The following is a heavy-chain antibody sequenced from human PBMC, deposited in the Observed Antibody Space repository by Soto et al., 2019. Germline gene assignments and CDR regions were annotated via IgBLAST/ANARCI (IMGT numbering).Heavy chain of an antibody. Sequence: PGGSLRLSCAASGFTFSSYAMHWVRQAPGKGLEWVAVISYDGSNKYYADSVKGRFTISRDNSKNTPYLQMNSLRAEDTAVYYCARDGTGTTSSYGMDVWGQGTTVTVSS. CDR2: ISYDGSNK. V-gene: IGHV3-30-3*01. J-gene: IGHJ6*02. D-gene: IGHD1-7*01. CDR1: GFTFSSYA. CDR3: ARDGTGTTSSYGMDV.